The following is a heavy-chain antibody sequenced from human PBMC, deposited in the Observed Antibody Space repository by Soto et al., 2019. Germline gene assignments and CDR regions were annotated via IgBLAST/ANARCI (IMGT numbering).Heavy chain of an antibody. D-gene: IGHD3-9*01. CDR2: IKTDGTDT. Sequence: EVQLVESGGGLVQPGGSLRLSCAASGFTFSSYWMHWVRQAPGKGLMWVSRIKTDGTDTHYADSVKGRFTISRDNAKNTLYLQMNSLRGEDTAVDYCSRARTSDWAYDIWGQGTMVSVSS. CDR3: SRARTSDWAYDI. V-gene: IGHV3-74*01. CDR1: GFTFSSYW. J-gene: IGHJ3*02.